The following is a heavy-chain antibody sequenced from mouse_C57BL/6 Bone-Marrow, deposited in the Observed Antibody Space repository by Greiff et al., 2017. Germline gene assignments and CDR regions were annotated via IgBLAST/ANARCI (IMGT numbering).Heavy chain of an antibody. Sequence: VQLQQPGAELVRPGSSVKLSCKASGYTFTSYWMHWVKQRPIQGLEWIGNIDPSDSETHYTQKFKDKATLTVDKSSSTAYMQLSSLTSEDSAVFYCARPPYDYVAGPYSMDYWGQGTSVTVSS. CDR2: IDPSDSET. CDR3: ARPPYDYVAGPYSMDY. CDR1: GYTFTSYW. J-gene: IGHJ4*01. V-gene: IGHV1-52*01. D-gene: IGHD2-4*01.